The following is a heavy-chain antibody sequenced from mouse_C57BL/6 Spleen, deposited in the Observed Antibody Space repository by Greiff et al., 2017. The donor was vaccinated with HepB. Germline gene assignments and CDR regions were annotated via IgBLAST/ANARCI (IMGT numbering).Heavy chain of an antibody. D-gene: IGHD1-1*01. Sequence: VQVVESEAELARPGASVKLSCKASGYTFTSYGISWVKQRTGQGLEWIGEIYPRSGNTYYNEKFKGKATLTADKSSSTAYMELRSLTSEDSAVYFCAKGVSTVVATNAMDYWGQGTSVTVSS. CDR2: IYPRSGNT. CDR1: GYTFTSYG. CDR3: AKGVSTVVATNAMDY. V-gene: IGHV1-81*01. J-gene: IGHJ4*01.